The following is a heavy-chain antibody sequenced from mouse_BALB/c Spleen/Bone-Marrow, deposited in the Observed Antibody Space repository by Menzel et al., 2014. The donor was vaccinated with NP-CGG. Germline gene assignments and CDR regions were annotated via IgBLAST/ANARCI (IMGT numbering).Heavy chain of an antibody. J-gene: IGHJ3*01. D-gene: IGHD2-4*01. Sequence: EVKLVESGGGLVQPGGSLKLSCAASGFTFSSYGMSWVRQTPDKRLEFVATINTNGGEIYYPDSVKGRFTNSRDNAKNTLYLQMRSLKSEDTAMYYCARGDDYFSWFAYWGQGTLVTVSA. CDR1: GFTFSSYG. V-gene: IGHV5-6-3*01. CDR3: ARGDDYFSWFAY. CDR2: INTNGGEI.